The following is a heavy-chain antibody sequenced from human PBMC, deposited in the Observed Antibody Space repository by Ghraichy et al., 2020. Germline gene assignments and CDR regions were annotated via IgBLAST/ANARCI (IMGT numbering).Heavy chain of an antibody. CDR3: AKDAGLRGYHYFGIDV. CDR1: GFNFHDFA. V-gene: IGHV3-43D*03. D-gene: IGHD4-17*01. CDR2: VNWNGGFV. J-gene: IGHJ6*01. Sequence: GGSLRLSCAVSGFNFHDFAVHWVRQAPGKGLEWVCLVNWNGGFVYYADSVKGRFTVSKDDSKNSVLLQMEALTPGDSALYFCAKDAGLRGYHYFGIDVWGQGTPVTVSP.